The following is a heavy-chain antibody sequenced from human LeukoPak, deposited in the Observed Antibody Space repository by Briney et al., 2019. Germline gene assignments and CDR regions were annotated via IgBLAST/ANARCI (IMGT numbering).Heavy chain of an antibody. J-gene: IGHJ3*02. CDR1: GYTFRSYG. CDR2: ISAYNGNT. V-gene: IGHV1-18*01. D-gene: IGHD3-10*01. CDR3: ARARYGSGSYDDAFDM. Sequence: GASVKVSCRASGYTFRSYGISWVRQAPGQGLEWMGLISAYNGNTNHAQKLQGRVTMATDTSTSTAYMELRSLTSDDTAVYYCARARYGSGSYDDAFDMWGQGTMVTVSS.